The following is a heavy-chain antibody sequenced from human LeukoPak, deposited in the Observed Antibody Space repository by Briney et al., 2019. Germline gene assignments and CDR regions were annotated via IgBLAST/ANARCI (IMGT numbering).Heavy chain of an antibody. Sequence: SETLSLTCTVSGGSISSSNYYWGWIRQPPGKGLEWIGSIFYSGSTYYNASLKSQVSISIDTSKNQFSLKLTSVTAADTAVYYCARQTGSGLFILPGGQGTLVTVSS. V-gene: IGHV4-39*01. CDR1: GGSISSSNYY. J-gene: IGHJ4*02. CDR2: IFYSGST. D-gene: IGHD3/OR15-3a*01. CDR3: ARQTGSGLFILP.